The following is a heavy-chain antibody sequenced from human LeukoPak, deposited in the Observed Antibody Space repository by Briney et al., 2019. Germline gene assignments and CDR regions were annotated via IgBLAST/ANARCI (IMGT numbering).Heavy chain of an antibody. CDR1: GFIFGDYQ. D-gene: IGHD4-17*01. CDR2: IRRKIYGGTT. Sequence: GGSLRLSCTASGFIFGDYQMSWVRQAPGKGLEWVGFIRRKIYGGTTEYAASVKGRCTISRDDSKSIAYLEMNSLKTEDTAVYYCTRDVTTFDYWGQGTLVTVSS. J-gene: IGHJ4*02. CDR3: TRDVTTFDY. V-gene: IGHV3-49*04.